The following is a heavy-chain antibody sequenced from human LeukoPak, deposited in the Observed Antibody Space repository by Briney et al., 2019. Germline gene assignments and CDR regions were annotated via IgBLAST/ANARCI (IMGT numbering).Heavy chain of an antibody. Sequence: PSETLSLTCAVYGGSFSGYYWSWIRQPPGEGLEWIGEINHSGSTNYNPSLKSRVTISVDTSKNQFSLKLSSVTAADTAVYYCARGVTQWLVRGDDNWFDPWGQGTLVTVSS. CDR1: GGSFSGYY. CDR3: ARGVTQWLVRGDDNWFDP. CDR2: INHSGST. D-gene: IGHD6-19*01. J-gene: IGHJ5*02. V-gene: IGHV4-34*01.